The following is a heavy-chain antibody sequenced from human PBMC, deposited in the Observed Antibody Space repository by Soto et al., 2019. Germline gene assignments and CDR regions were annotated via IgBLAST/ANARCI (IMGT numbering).Heavy chain of an antibody. Sequence: GGSLRLSCAASGFTFSSYAMSWIRQAPGKGLEWVSYISSSGTTIYHADSVKGRFTISRDNAKNSLFLQMNSLRAEDTAVYYCARGKSIFYGMDVWGQGTTVTVSS. CDR2: ISSSGTTI. CDR1: GFTFSSYA. D-gene: IGHD2-15*01. V-gene: IGHV3-11*01. CDR3: ARGKSIFYGMDV. J-gene: IGHJ6*02.